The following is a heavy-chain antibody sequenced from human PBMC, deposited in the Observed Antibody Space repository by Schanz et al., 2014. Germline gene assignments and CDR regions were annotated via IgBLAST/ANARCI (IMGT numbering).Heavy chain of an antibody. CDR2: IKKDGSEK. V-gene: IGHV3-7*03. D-gene: IGHD3-10*01. Sequence: EVELVESGGGLVQPGGSLRLSCAASGFTFSGFWMTWVRQAPGKGLEWVANIKKDGSEKYYVDSVKGRFTISRDNSKNTLYLQMNSQRAEDTAVYYCAKGRFGELSAFDIWGQGTMVTVSS. J-gene: IGHJ3*02. CDR3: AKGRFGELSAFDI. CDR1: GFTFSGFW.